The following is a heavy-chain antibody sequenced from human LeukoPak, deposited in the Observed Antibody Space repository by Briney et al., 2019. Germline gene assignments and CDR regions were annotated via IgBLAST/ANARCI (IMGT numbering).Heavy chain of an antibody. J-gene: IGHJ4*02. Sequence: ASVKVSCKASGYTFTGYYMHWVRQAPGQGLEWMGWINSNSGDTKYAQKFQGRVTMTRDTSISTAYMELSRLRSDDTAVYYCAKSAMITFGGVTPSDYWGQGTLVTVSS. D-gene: IGHD3-16*01. V-gene: IGHV1-2*02. CDR3: AKSAMITFGGVTPSDY. CDR1: GYTFTGYY. CDR2: INSNSGDT.